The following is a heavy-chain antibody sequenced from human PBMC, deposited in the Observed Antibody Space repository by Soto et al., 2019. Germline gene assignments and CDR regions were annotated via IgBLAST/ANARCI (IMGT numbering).Heavy chain of an antibody. D-gene: IGHD4-17*01. J-gene: IGHJ4*02. Sequence: QVQLMQSGPEVRKPGASVRLSCATSGYNFNQYYIHWVRQAPGQGLEWMGIINLGGGTTEYAHKFRGRVTVTGDTSTRTAYMELSSLRSEDTAVYFCARGPDDSDVPRWDHWGQGTLITVSS. V-gene: IGHV1-46*02. CDR1: GYNFNQYY. CDR3: ARGPDDSDVPRWDH. CDR2: INLGGGTT.